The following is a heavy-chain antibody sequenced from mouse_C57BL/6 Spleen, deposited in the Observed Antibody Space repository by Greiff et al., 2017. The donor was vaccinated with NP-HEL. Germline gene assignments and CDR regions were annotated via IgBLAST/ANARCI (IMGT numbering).Heavy chain of an antibody. CDR3: ARYYGSSYGGDY. J-gene: IGHJ2*01. Sequence: VQLQQPGAELVKPGASVKLSCKASGYTFTSYWMHWVKQRPGQGLEWIGMIHPNSGSTNYNEKFKSKATLTVDKSSSTAYMQLSSLTSEDSAVYYCARYYGSSYGGDYWGQGTTLTVSS. CDR1: GYTFTSYW. V-gene: IGHV1-64*01. CDR2: IHPNSGST. D-gene: IGHD1-1*01.